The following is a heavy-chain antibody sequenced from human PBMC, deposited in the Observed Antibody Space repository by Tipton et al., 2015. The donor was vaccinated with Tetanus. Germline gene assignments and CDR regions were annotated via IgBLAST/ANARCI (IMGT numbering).Heavy chain of an antibody. V-gene: IGHV1-46*01. CDR2: INPSGGST. Sequence: QVQLVQSGAEVKKPGASVKVSCRASGYTFTNYGINWVRQAPGQGLEWMGIINPSGGSTSYAQKFQGRVTMTRDTSTSTVYMELSSLRSEDTAVYYCARDRGHGDYSFYFDYWGQGTLVTVSS. D-gene: IGHD4-17*01. CDR1: GYTFTNYG. J-gene: IGHJ4*02. CDR3: ARDRGHGDYSFYFDY.